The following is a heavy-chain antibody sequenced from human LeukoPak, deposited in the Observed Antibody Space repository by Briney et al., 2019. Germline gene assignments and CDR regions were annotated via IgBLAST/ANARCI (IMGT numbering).Heavy chain of an antibody. CDR2: INPSGGST. CDR3: ARVRWLTGFDP. CDR1: GYTFTSYY. Sequence: ASVKVSCTASGYTFTSYYMHWVRQAPGQGLEWMGIINPSGGSTSYAQKFQGRVTMTRDTSTSTVYMELSSLRSEDTAVYYCARVRWLTGFDPWGQGTLVTVSS. V-gene: IGHV1-46*01. J-gene: IGHJ5*02. D-gene: IGHD5-24*01.